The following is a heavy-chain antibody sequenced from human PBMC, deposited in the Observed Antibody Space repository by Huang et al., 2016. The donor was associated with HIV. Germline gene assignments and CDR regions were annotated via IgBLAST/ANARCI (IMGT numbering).Heavy chain of an antibody. D-gene: IGHD6-13*01. CDR3: AKGGSAAAVLDF. J-gene: IGHJ4*02. V-gene: IGHV3-30*18. CDR2: ISYDGKTK. CDR1: GFTFSSYG. Sequence: QVQLVESGGGVVQPGRSLRISCAASGFTFSSYGMHWVRQAPGKGGEWVAVISYDGKTKYYADSVKGRFSISRDNSKTTVYLQLNSLRVEDTAVYYCAKGGSAAAVLDFWGQGTLVTVSS.